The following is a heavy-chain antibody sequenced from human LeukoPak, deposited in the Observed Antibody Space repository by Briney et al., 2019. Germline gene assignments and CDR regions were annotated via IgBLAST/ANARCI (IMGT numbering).Heavy chain of an antibody. Sequence: PSETLSLTCTVSGGSISSSYYYWGWIRQPPGKGLEWIGSIYSSGSTNYNPSLKSRVTISVDTSKNQFSLKLSSVTAADTAVYYCARGFYYYDDYWGQGTLVTVSS. J-gene: IGHJ4*02. CDR2: IYSSGST. CDR3: ARGFYYYDDY. V-gene: IGHV4-39*07. D-gene: IGHD3-22*01. CDR1: GGSISSSYYY.